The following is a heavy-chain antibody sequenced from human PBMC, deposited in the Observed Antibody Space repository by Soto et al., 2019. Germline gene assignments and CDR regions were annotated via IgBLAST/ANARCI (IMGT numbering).Heavy chain of an antibody. CDR2: IYYSGST. V-gene: IGHV4-39*01. J-gene: IGHJ3*02. Sequence: QLQLQESGPGLVKPSETLSLTCTVSGGSISSSSYYWGWIRQPPGKGLEWIGSIYYSGSTYYNPSLKSRVTISVDTSTNQFSLKLSSVTAADTAVYYCARLELRAFDIWGQGTMVTVSS. D-gene: IGHD3-10*01. CDR1: GGSISSSSYY. CDR3: ARLELRAFDI.